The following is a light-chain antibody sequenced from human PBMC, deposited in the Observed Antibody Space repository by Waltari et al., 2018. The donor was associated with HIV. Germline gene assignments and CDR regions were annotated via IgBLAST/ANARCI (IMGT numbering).Light chain of an antibody. J-gene: IGKJ4*01. CDR3: QQYYTPGPT. Sequence: DIVMSHSPNSLAVSLRGKDPIYSTSSLTMLYSSENRDCLAWYQQKPGQSPKVLIYWASTRASGVPDRFSGSGSGTNFSLTISALQSDDVALYYCQQYYTPGPTFGGGTKVEIK. V-gene: IGKV4-1*01. CDR2: WAS. CDR1: LTMLYSSENRDC.